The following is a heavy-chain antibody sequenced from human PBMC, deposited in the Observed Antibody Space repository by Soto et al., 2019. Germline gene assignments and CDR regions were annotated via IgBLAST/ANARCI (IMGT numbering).Heavy chain of an antibody. CDR2: IYYSGST. CDR3: ARRRGGYGDYRGCFDP. CDR1: GGSISSSSYY. Sequence: SETLSLSCTVSGGSISSSSYYWGWIRQPPGKGLEWIGSIYYSGSTYYNPSLKSRVTISVDTSKNQFSLKLSSVTAADTAVYYCARRRGGYGDYRGCFDPWCQGTLVTVSS. J-gene: IGHJ5*02. D-gene: IGHD4-17*01. V-gene: IGHV4-39*01.